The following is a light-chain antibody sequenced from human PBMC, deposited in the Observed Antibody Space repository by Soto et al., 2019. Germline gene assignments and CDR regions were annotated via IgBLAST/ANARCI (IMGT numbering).Light chain of an antibody. CDR3: TSWTTSTTMI. Sequence: QSALTQPASVSGSPGQSITISCTGTRSDIGAYNFVSWYQQHPGEVPKLMLYDVNVRPSGVSTRFSGSKSGNTASLTISGLHAEDEADYYCTSWTTSTTMIFGGGTKLTVL. V-gene: IGLV2-14*03. CDR1: RSDIGAYNF. CDR2: DVN. J-gene: IGLJ2*01.